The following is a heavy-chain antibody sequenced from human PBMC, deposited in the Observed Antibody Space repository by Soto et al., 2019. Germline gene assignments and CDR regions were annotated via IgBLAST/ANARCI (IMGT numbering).Heavy chain of an antibody. CDR2: IKSKRDGGSA. Sequence: EVQLVESGGGLVEPGGSLRLTCAASGFTFSDGWMSWVRQAPGKGVEWLGRIKSKRDGGSADYAAPVKGRVSISRDDSKSMVYFQMSSLKTEDTAVYYCTTDRGIKEKVIFTSWGQGSLVTVSS. CDR1: GFTFSDGW. V-gene: IGHV3-15*01. CDR3: TTDRGIKEKVIFTS. J-gene: IGHJ5*02.